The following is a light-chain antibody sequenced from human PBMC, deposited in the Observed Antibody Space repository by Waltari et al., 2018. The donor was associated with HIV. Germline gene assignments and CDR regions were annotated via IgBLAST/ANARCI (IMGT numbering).Light chain of an antibody. V-gene: IGLV3-9*01. CDR2: RDS. J-gene: IGLJ2*01. CDR3: QVWDSSTGKV. CDR1: NIGSNN. Sequence: SYELTQPLSVSVALGQTARITCGGNNIGSNNVHWYQQKPGQAPVLVIYRDSNRPSGCPERFSGANSGNPATLTISRAQAGDEADYYCQVWDSSTGKVFGGGTKLTVL.